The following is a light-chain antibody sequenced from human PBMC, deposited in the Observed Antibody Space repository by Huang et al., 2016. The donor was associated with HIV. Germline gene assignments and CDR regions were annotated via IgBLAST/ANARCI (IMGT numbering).Light chain of an antibody. CDR2: GAS. CDR3: QRYDSAPRA. Sequence: DIQMTQSPSSRSASPGVRVTASCRANQDIGNFLAWYQHKPGGVPRLLIYGASTLQSGVPSRFSGRGSGTDFTLTITSFQPDDVATYYCQRYDSAPRAFGQGTKVEI. V-gene: IGKV1-27*01. CDR1: QDIGNF. J-gene: IGKJ1*01.